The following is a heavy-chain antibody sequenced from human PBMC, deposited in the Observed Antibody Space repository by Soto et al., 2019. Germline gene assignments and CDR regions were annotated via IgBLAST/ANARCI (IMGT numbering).Heavy chain of an antibody. CDR2: SIPIFGTA. Sequence: QVQLVQSGAEVKKPGSSVKVSCKASGGTFSSYAISWVRQAPGQGLEWMGGSIPIFGTANYAQKFQGRVTITADESTSTAYMELSSLRSEDTAVYYCARGTHYYDSSGYPYYYYGMDVWGQGTTVTVSS. CDR1: GGTFSSYA. D-gene: IGHD3-22*01. J-gene: IGHJ6*02. CDR3: ARGTHYYDSSGYPYYYYGMDV. V-gene: IGHV1-69*12.